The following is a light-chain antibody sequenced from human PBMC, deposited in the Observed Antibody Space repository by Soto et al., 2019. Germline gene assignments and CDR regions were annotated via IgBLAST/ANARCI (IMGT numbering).Light chain of an antibody. Sequence: QSALTQPRSVSGSPGQSVTISCTGTSSDVGGYNFVSWYQQYPGKAPKVIIYDVTKRPSGVPDRFSGSKSGNTASLTMSGLQADDAADYYCCSDAGSYTWVFGGGTKLTVL. V-gene: IGLV2-11*01. J-gene: IGLJ3*02. CDR2: DVT. CDR1: SSDVGGYNF. CDR3: CSDAGSYTWV.